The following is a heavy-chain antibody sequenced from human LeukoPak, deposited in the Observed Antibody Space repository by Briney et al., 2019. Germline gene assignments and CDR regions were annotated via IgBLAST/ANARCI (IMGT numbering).Heavy chain of an antibody. J-gene: IGHJ3*02. CDR3: AKDLSSSDAFDI. CDR1: GFTFSSYG. CDR2: IRYDGSNK. D-gene: IGHD6-19*01. V-gene: IGHV3-30*02. Sequence: GGSLRLSCAASGFTFSSYGMHWVRQAPGKGLEWVAFIRYDGSNKYYADSVKGRFTISRDNSKNTLYLQMNSLRAEDTAVYYCAKDLSSSDAFDIWGQGTMVTVSS.